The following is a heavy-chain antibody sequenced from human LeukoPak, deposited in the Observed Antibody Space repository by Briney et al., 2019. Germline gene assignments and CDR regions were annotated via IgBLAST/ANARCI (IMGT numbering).Heavy chain of an antibody. CDR3: ARGFRGAYYDFWSGLNFDY. J-gene: IGHJ4*02. Sequence: GASVKVSCKASGYTFTGYYMHWVRQAPGQGLEWMGWISAYNGNTNYAQKLQGRVTMTTDTSTSTAYMELRSLRSDDTAVYYCARGFRGAYYDFWSGLNFDYWGQGTLVTVSS. CDR2: ISAYNGNT. CDR1: GYTFTGYY. D-gene: IGHD3-3*01. V-gene: IGHV1-18*04.